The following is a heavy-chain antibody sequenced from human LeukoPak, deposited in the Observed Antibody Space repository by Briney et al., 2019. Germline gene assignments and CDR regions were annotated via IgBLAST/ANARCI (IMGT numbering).Heavy chain of an antibody. CDR3: ARDRSFNYYDSSGYRDY. D-gene: IGHD3-22*01. CDR2: ISSSSSYI. V-gene: IGHV3-21*01. Sequence: GGSLRLSCAASGFTFSSYSMNWVRQAPEKGLEWVSSISSSSSYIYYADSVKGRFTISRDNAKNSLYLQMNRLRAEDTAVYYCARDRSFNYYDSSGYRDYWGQGTLVTVSS. J-gene: IGHJ4*02. CDR1: GFTFSSYS.